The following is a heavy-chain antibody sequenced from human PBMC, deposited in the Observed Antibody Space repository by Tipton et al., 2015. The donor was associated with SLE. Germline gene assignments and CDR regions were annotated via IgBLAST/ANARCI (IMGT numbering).Heavy chain of an antibody. Sequence: TLSLTCNVSGGSIRSGDYSWGWIRQSPGKGLEWIGTVSHDGNSYYSPSLNNRVTISVDTSNNKFTLELNSVTAADTAIYYCAMDTSIWLRFDHWGQGTLVTVSS. CDR2: VSHDGNS. CDR3: AMDTSIWLRFDH. CDR1: GGSIRSGDYS. J-gene: IGHJ4*02. D-gene: IGHD5-18*01. V-gene: IGHV4-39*06.